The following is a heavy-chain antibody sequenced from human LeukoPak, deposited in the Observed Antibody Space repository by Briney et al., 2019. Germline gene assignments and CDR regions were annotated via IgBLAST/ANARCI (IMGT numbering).Heavy chain of an antibody. J-gene: IGHJ4*02. D-gene: IGHD3-22*01. CDR2: IKEDGSEK. V-gene: IGHV3-7*01. Sequence: PGGSLRLSCAASGFTFSTYWISWVRQAPGKGLEWVANIKEDGSEKYYGDSVKGRFTISRDNAKNSLYLEMNSLRVEDTAVYYRARDSSGYQWGQGTLVTVSS. CDR3: ARDSSGYQ. CDR1: GFTFSTYW.